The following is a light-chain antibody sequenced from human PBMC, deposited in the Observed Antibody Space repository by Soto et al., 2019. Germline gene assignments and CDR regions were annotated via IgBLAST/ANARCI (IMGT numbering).Light chain of an antibody. CDR1: QAIGND. CDR3: QHYNSYSEA. V-gene: IGKV1-5*01. J-gene: IGKJ5*01. Sequence: DIQMTQSPSSLSAAVGDRVTITCRASQAIGNDLNWYQRRPGKAPNLLIFDASTLQTGVPSRFSGSGSGTEFTLTISSLQPDDFATYYCQHYNSYSEAFGQGTRLEIK. CDR2: DAS.